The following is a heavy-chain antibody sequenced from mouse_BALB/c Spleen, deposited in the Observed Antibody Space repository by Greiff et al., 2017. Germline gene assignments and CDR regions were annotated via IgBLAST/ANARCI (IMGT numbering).Heavy chain of an antibody. Sequence: VQLQQSGAELVRPGSSVKISCKASGYAFSSYWMNWVKQRPGQGLEWIGQIYPGDGDTNYNGKFKGKATLTADKSSLTAYMQLSSLTSEDSAVYFCARGDYYGYLYYAMDYWGQGTSVTVSS. CDR2: IYPGDGDT. J-gene: IGHJ4*01. V-gene: IGHV1-80*01. D-gene: IGHD1-2*01. CDR3: ARGDYYGYLYYAMDY. CDR1: GYAFSSYW.